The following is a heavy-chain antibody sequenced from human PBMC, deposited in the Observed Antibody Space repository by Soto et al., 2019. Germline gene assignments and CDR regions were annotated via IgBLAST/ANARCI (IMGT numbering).Heavy chain of an antibody. CDR1: GFPFSNYA. V-gene: IGHV3-23*01. J-gene: IGHJ4*02. CDR3: AKNESRFFYDSTAYYPFDY. D-gene: IGHD3-22*01. Sequence: GGSLRLSCVASGFPFSNYAMTWVRQAPGKGLEWVSALSGSGVSTYYADSVMGRFTISRDNSKNTVYLQMNSLRAEDTAVYYCAKNESRFFYDSTAYYPFDYGGQGTLVTFS. CDR2: LSGSGVST.